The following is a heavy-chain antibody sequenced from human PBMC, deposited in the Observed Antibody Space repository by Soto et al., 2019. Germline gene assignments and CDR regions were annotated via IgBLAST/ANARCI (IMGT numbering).Heavy chain of an antibody. CDR2: IYYSGST. CDR3: ATGEGYCSSTSCYDYYYYYMDV. CDR1: GGSISSYY. Sequence: SETLSLTCTVSGGSISSYYWSWIRQPPGKGLEWIGYIYYSGSTNYNPSFKSRVTISVDTSKNQFSLKLSSVTAADTAVYYCATGEGYCSSTSCYDYYYYYMDVWGKGTTVTVSS. V-gene: IGHV4-59*01. D-gene: IGHD2-2*01. J-gene: IGHJ6*03.